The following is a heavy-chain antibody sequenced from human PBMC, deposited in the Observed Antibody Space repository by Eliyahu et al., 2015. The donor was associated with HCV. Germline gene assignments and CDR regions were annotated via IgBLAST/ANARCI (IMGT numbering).Heavy chain of an antibody. J-gene: IGHJ3*02. Sequence: GKGLEWVAVISYDGSNKYYADSVKGRFTISRDNSKNTLYLQMNSLRAEDTAVYYCAKVLGGNWPDAFDIWGQGTMVTVSS. CDR2: ISYDGSNK. D-gene: IGHD1-1*01. V-gene: IGHV3-30*18. CDR3: AKVLGGNWPDAFDI.